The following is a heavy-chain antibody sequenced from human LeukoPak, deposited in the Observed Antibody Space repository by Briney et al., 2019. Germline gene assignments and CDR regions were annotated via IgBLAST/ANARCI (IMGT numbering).Heavy chain of an antibody. Sequence: SETLSLTCTVSGGSISGSSYYWGWIRQPPGKGLEWIGSIYYSGSTYYNPSLKSRVTISVDTSKNQFSLKLSSVTAADTAVYYCARHHSSSWYPNWFDPWGQGTLVTVSS. D-gene: IGHD6-13*01. J-gene: IGHJ5*02. CDR2: IYYSGST. CDR3: ARHHSSSWYPNWFDP. CDR1: GGSISGSSYY. V-gene: IGHV4-39*01.